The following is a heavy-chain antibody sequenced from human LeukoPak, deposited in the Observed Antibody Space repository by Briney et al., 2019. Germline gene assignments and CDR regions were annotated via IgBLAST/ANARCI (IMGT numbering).Heavy chain of an antibody. CDR3: ARRIAAGGTVVGY. J-gene: IGHJ4*02. CDR1: GYTFTSYD. Sequence: ASVKVSCKASGYTFTSYDINWVRQASGQGLEWMGWMNPHSGNTGSAQKFQGRLTMTRNTSMSTAYMELSSLKSEDTAVYFCARRIAAGGTVVGYWGQGTLVTVSS. CDR2: MNPHSGNT. D-gene: IGHD6-13*01. V-gene: IGHV1-8*01.